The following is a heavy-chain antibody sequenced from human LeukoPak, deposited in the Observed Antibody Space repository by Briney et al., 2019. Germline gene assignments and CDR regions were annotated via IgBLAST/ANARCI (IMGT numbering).Heavy chain of an antibody. V-gene: IGHV1-58*01. CDR3: AADPYDYGDYVLGY. D-gene: IGHD4-17*01. Sequence: GTSVKVSCKASGFTFTSSAVQWVRQARGRRLEWIGWIVVGSGNTNYAQKFQERVTITRDMSTSTAYMELSSLRSEDTAVYYCAADPYDYGDYVLGYWGQGTLVTVSS. CDR1: GFTFTSSA. CDR2: IVVGSGNT. J-gene: IGHJ4*02.